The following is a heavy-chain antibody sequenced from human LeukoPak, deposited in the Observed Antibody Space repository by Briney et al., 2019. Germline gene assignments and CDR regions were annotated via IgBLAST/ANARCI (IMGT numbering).Heavy chain of an antibody. Sequence: ASVKVSCKASGYTFTSYAMNWVRQAPGQGLGWMGWINPNSGGTNYAQKLQGRVTMTTDTSTSTAYMDLRSLRSDDTAVYYCAMVRGLVSWFDPWGQGTLVTVSS. V-gene: IGHV1-18*01. CDR2: INPNSGGT. CDR3: AMVRGLVSWFDP. CDR1: GYTFTSYA. J-gene: IGHJ5*02. D-gene: IGHD3-10*01.